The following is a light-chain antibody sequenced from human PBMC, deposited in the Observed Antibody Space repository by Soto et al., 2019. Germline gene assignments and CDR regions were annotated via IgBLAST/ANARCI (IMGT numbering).Light chain of an antibody. CDR3: QHRSIWPVS. Sequence: EIVLTQSTATLSLSPGERATLSCRASQSVGSYLAWYQQKPGLAPRLLIYDASNRATGIPARFSGSGSGTDFTLTISSLEPEDFAVYYCQHRSIWPVSFGQGTRLEIK. CDR1: QSVGSY. CDR2: DAS. V-gene: IGKV3-11*01. J-gene: IGKJ5*01.